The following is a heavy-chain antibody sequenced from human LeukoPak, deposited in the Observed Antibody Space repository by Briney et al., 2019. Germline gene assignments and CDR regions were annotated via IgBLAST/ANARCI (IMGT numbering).Heavy chain of an antibody. CDR2: ISTDASST. CDR3: ARGSYDSTNYFDY. CDR1: GFTFSNYW. J-gene: IGHJ4*02. V-gene: IGHV3-74*01. Sequence: PGGSLRLSCAASGFTFSNYWMHWVRQAPGKGLVWVSRISTDASSTTYADSVKGRFTISRDNAKDSLYLQMNSLRAEDTAVYYCARGSYDSTNYFDYWGQGTLVTVSS. D-gene: IGHD3-22*01.